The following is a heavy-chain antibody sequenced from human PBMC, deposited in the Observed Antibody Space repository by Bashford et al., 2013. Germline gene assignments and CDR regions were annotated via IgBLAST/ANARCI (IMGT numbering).Heavy chain of an antibody. D-gene: IGHD3-22*01. Sequence: VDSGGPLRLSCAASGFTFRSHAMSWVRQAPGKGLEWVSGISGSGGSTYYADAVKGRFTISRDNSKNTLYLQMNSLRAEDTAVYYCAKHYYDSSAYYYIFEYWGQGTLVTVSS. CDR2: ISGSGGST. CDR3: AKHYYDSSAYYYIFEY. CDR1: GFTFRSHA. J-gene: IGHJ4*02. V-gene: IGHV3-23*01.